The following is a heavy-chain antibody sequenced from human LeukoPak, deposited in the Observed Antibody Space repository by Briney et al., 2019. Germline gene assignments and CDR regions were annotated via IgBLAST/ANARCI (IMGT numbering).Heavy chain of an antibody. Sequence: GGSLRLSCAASGFTFTNYGMSWVRQAPGQGLEWVSAISGSGAGTYYADSVKGRFTISRDNSKNTLYLQMNSLRAEDTAVYYCAKKVNYDSSGYYAYWGQGTLVTVSS. CDR2: ISGSGAGT. CDR3: AKKVNYDSSGYYAY. V-gene: IGHV3-23*01. D-gene: IGHD3-22*01. CDR1: GFTFTNYG. J-gene: IGHJ4*02.